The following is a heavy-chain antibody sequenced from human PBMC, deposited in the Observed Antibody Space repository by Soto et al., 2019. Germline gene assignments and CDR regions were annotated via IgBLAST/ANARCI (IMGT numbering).Heavy chain of an antibody. CDR1: GFTFSSYW. J-gene: IGHJ4*02. Sequence: GGSLRLSCAASGFTFSSYWMHWVRQAPGKGLVWVSRINSDGSSTSYADSVKGRFTISRDNAKNTLYLQMNSLRAEDTAVYYCARGGYYYDSSGYYLFDYWGQGTLVTVSS. V-gene: IGHV3-74*01. CDR2: INSDGSST. D-gene: IGHD3-22*01. CDR3: ARGGYYYDSSGYYLFDY.